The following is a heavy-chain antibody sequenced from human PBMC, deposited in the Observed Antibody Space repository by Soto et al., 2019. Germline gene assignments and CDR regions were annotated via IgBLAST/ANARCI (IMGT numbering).Heavy chain of an antibody. D-gene: IGHD3-3*01. J-gene: IGHJ6*02. Sequence: SETLSRTCDVYGGSFSCYYWRWIRQPPGKGLEVIGEINPSGSTNYNPSLKSRVTISVDTSKNHCSLKLSSVTAADTAVYYCARAGKYYDFWSAYSYYYYGMDVWGLGTTVT. V-gene: IGHV4-34*01. CDR3: ARAGKYYDFWSAYSYYYYGMDV. CDR1: GGSFSCYY. CDR2: INPSGST.